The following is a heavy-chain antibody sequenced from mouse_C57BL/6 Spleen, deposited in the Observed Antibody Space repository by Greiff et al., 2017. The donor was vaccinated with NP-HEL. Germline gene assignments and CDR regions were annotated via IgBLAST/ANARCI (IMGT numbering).Heavy chain of an antibody. D-gene: IGHD2-5*01. Sequence: QVQLQQSGAELVKPGASVKISCKASGYAFSSYWMNWVKQRPGKGLEWIGQIYPGDGDTNYNGKFKGKATLTADKSSSTAYMQLSSLTSEDSAVYFFARGDYHSNYGYFDVWGTGTTVTVSS. CDR2: IYPGDGDT. CDR3: ARGDYHSNYGYFDV. J-gene: IGHJ1*03. CDR1: GYAFSSYW. V-gene: IGHV1-80*01.